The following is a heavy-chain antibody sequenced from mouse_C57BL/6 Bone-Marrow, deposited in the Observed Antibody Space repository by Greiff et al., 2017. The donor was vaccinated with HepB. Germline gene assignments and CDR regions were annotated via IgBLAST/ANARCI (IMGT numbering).Heavy chain of an antibody. CDR2: IYPRSGNT. J-gene: IGHJ1*03. Sequence: LQESGAELARPGASVKLSCKASGYTFTSYGISWVKQRTGQGLEWIGEIYPRSGNTYYNEKFKGKATLTADKSSSTAYMELRSLTSEDSAVYFCARGGYDDPYWYFDVWGTGTTVTVSS. CDR1: GYTFTSYG. V-gene: IGHV1-81*01. D-gene: IGHD2-14*01. CDR3: ARGGYDDPYWYFDV.